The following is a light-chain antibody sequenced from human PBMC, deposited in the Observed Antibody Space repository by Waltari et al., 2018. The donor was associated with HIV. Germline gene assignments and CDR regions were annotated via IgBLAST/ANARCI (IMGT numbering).Light chain of an antibody. J-gene: IGLJ1*01. CDR3: CSCPRSGIRYV. Sequence: QSALTQPASVSGSPGQSITIPCTGPSSNTGSYDLVYWYQQHPGEAPKLIIYEVTKRPSGVSNRFSGSKSGNTASLTISGLQAEDEADYYCCSCPRSGIRYVFGTGTKVTVL. CDR2: EVT. V-gene: IGLV2-23*02. CDR1: SSNTGSYDL.